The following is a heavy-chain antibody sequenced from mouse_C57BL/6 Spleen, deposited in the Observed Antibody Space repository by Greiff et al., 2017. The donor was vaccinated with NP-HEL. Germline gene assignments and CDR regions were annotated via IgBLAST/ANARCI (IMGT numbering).Heavy chain of an antibody. CDR2: IYPGSGST. J-gene: IGHJ3*01. V-gene: IGHV1-55*01. D-gene: IGHD2-3*01. CDR3: ARGRYDGYYEFAY. CDR1: GYTFTSYW. Sequence: QVQLQQPGAELVKPGASVKMSCKASGYTFTSYWITWVKQRPGQGLEWIGDIYPGSGSTNYNEKFKSKATLTVDTSSSTAYMQLSSLTSEDSAVYYCARGRYDGYYEFAYWGQGTLVTVAA.